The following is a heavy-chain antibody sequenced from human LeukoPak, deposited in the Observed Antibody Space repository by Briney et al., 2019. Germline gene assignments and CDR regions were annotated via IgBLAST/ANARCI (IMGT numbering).Heavy chain of an antibody. CDR3: ARASLGYCSGGSCYSGDYFDY. V-gene: IGHV3-30-3*01. D-gene: IGHD2-15*01. J-gene: IGHJ4*02. CDR1: GFTFSSYA. CDR2: ISYDGSNK. Sequence: QTGGSLRLSCAASGFTFSSYAMHWVRQAPGKGLEWVAVISYDGSNKYYADSVKGRFTISRDNSKNTLYLQMNSLRAEDTAIYYCARASLGYCSGGSCYSGDYFDYWGQGTLVTVSS.